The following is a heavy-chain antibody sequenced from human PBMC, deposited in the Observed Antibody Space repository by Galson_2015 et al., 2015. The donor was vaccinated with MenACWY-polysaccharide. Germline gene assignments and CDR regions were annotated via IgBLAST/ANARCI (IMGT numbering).Heavy chain of an antibody. CDR1: GFTFSSNA. J-gene: IGHJ6*02. V-gene: IGHV3-23*01. CDR3: AKRAPMVTSLFYGMDV. D-gene: IGHD4/OR15-4a*01. CDR2: ISGTGDSI. Sequence: SLRLSCATSGFTFSSNAMSWVRQAPGKGLEWVSAISGTGDSIRYADSVKGRFTISRDASKNTLYLQMSSLRAEDTALYYCAKRAPMVTSLFYGMDVWGQGTTVTVSS.